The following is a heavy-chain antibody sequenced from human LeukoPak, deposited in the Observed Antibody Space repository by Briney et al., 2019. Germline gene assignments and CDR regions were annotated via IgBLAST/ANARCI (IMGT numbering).Heavy chain of an antibody. Sequence: TGGSLRLSCAASGFSFSTYAMSWVRQAPGKGLEWVSVISGNSGDTYYADSVKGRSTISRDNSKNTLYLQMNSLRAEDTAVYYCAKDRSFFGDSPRLDHWGQGTLVTVSS. V-gene: IGHV3-23*01. D-gene: IGHD4-17*01. CDR1: GFSFSTYA. CDR3: AKDRSFFGDSPRLDH. CDR2: ISGNSGDT. J-gene: IGHJ4*02.